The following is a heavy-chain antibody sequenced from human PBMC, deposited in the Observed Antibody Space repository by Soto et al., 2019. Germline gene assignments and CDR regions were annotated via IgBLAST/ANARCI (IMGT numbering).Heavy chain of an antibody. CDR2: IYGGGNGP. J-gene: IGHJ4*02. D-gene: IGHD2-2*03. Sequence: EVQVLESGGGLVQPGGSLRLSCAATGFTCSDFAMSWVRQAPGKGLEWVSRIYGGGNGPHYSDSVKGRVTISRDNSKNTLDLQMTSLRAEDTAVYYCSKMEGMDPWAYSFDYWGQGTLVTVSS. CDR1: GFTCSDFA. CDR3: SKMEGMDPWAYSFDY. V-gene: IGHV3-23*01.